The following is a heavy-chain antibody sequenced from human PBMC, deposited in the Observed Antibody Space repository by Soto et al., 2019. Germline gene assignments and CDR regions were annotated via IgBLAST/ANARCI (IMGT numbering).Heavy chain of an antibody. D-gene: IGHD2-2*01. CDR1: GFTFGAYV. V-gene: IGHV3-30-3*01. Sequence: PGGSLRLSCAASGFTFGAYVMHWVRQAPGKGLERVAHISYDGNNKYYADSVKGRFTISRDNFKNTLYLQMSSLRTDDTAVYYCARVPDYWGQGILVTVS. CDR3: ARVPDY. CDR2: ISYDGNNK. J-gene: IGHJ4*02.